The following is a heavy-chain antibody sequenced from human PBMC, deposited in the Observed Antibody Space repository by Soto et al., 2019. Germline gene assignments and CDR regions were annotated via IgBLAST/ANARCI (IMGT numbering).Heavy chain of an antibody. D-gene: IGHD3-16*02. CDR1: GGSISSYY. V-gene: IGHV4-59*08. Sequence: TLSLTCTVSGGSISSYYWSWIRQPPGKGLEWIGYIYYSGSTNYNPSLKSRVTISVDTSKNQFSLKLSSVTAADTAVYYCARGPPVVERYFDYWGQGTLVTVSS. CDR2: IYYSGST. CDR3: ARGPPVVERYFDY. J-gene: IGHJ4*02.